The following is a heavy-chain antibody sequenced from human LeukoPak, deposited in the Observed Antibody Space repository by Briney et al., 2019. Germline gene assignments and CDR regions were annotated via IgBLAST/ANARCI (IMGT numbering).Heavy chain of an antibody. D-gene: IGHD3-10*01. J-gene: IGHJ4*02. V-gene: IGHV4-34*01. CDR3: AGVLLWFGDPGSFDY. CDR2: INHNGST. CDR1: GGSFSGYY. Sequence: SETLSLTCAVYGGSFSGYYWSWIRQPPGKGLEWIGEINHNGSTNYNPSLKSRVTISVDTSKNQFSLKLSSVTAADTAVYYCAGVLLWFGDPGSFDYWGQGTLVTVSS.